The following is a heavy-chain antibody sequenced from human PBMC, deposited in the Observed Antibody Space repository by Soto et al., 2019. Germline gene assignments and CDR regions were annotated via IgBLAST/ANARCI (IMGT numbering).Heavy chain of an antibody. Sequence: GASVKVSCKDCGYTFTGYYMHWLRQAPGKGLEWMGWINPNSGGTNYAQKFQGWITMTRDTSISTAYMELSRLRSDDTAVYYCARGYAPAPHYYYYGMDVWGQGTTVTVSS. CDR3: ARGYAPAPHYYYYGMDV. CDR1: GYTFTGYY. J-gene: IGHJ6*02. V-gene: IGHV1-2*04. D-gene: IGHD2-2*01. CDR2: INPNSGGT.